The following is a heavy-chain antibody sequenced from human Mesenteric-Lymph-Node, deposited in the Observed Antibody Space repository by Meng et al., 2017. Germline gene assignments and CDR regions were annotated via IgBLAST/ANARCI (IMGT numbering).Heavy chain of an antibody. V-gene: IGHV4-31*03. D-gene: IGHD2-21*02. Sequence: QVQLQESGPGLVEPSQTLSLTCTVSVGSISSGGYPRTWIRQRPGKGLEWIGYIYYSGNTNYNPSLKSRVTISVDTSKNQFSLKLSSVTAADTAVYYCARHRRGGHCGGDSYALHYYFDLWGRGTLVTVSS. CDR2: IYYSGNT. CDR1: VGSISSGGYP. CDR3: ARHRRGGHCGGDSYALHYYFDL. J-gene: IGHJ2*01.